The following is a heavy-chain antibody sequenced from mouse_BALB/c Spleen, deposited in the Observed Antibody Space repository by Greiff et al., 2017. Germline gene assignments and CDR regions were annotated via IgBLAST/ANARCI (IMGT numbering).Heavy chain of an antibody. Sequence: QVQLQQSGPGLVAPSQSLSITCTVSGFSLTSYGVHWVRQPPGKGLEWLGVIWAGGSTNYNSAIMSGLSISKDNSKSTVFLKMNSLQTDDTAMYYYARERSRSDYADDRYAMDYWGQGTSVTVSS. CDR2: IWAGGST. D-gene: IGHD2-4*01. V-gene: IGHV2-9*02. CDR3: ARERSRSDYADDRYAMDY. CDR1: GFSLTSYG. J-gene: IGHJ4*01.